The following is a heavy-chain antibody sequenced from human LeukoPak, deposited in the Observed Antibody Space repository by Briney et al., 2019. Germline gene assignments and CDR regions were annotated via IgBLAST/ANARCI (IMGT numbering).Heavy chain of an antibody. CDR3: ARQPPEYYDFWSGFDY. J-gene: IGHJ4*02. D-gene: IGHD3-3*01. V-gene: IGHV5-51*01. CDR2: IYPGDSDT. CDR1: GYSFTSYW. Sequence: GESLKISCKGSGYSFTSYWIGWVRRMPGKGLEWMGIIYPGDSDTRYSPSFQGQVTISADKSISTAYLQWSSLKASDTAMYYCARQPPEYYDFWSGFDYWGQGTLVTVSS.